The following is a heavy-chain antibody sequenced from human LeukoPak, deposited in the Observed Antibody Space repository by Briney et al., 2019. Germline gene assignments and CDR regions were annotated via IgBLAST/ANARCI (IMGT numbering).Heavy chain of an antibody. CDR1: GFTLSSYW. CDR3: ARGGYSGGFDI. V-gene: IGHV3-7*01. J-gene: IGHJ3*02. D-gene: IGHD4-23*01. Sequence: GGSLRLSCVASGFTLSSYWMAWVRQTPGKGLEWVAHINQDGSEKYYVDSVKGRFTMSGDTAKNSPYLHVNSLRAEDTAVYYCARGGYSGGFDIWGQGTMVTVSS. CDR2: INQDGSEK.